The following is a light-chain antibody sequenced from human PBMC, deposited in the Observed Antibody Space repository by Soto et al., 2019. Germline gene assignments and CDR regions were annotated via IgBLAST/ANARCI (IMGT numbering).Light chain of an antibody. CDR2: AAS. Sequence: EIVMTQSPATLSVSPGDRAHLSCRASQSVSSNLAWYQQKPGQAPRLLIYAASTRATGIPARFSGSGSGTEFTLTISSLQSEDFAIYYCQQYNNWPPITFGQGTRLEIK. J-gene: IGKJ5*01. CDR3: QQYNNWPPIT. V-gene: IGKV3-15*01. CDR1: QSVSSN.